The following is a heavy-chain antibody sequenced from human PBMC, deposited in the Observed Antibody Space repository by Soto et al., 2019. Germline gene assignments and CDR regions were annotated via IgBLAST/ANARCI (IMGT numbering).Heavy chain of an antibody. CDR3: ATMNGYFQY. V-gene: IGHV3-23*01. J-gene: IGHJ4*02. CDR1: GFSFSSDS. Sequence: GGSLRLSGADSGFSFSSDSRSWVRQTPGKGLEGVGAITATGDRTYSAYSVTGPFTIPRVNSKKTPYLQMISLRAPDTAMYYCATMNGYFQYWGQGTPVTVSS. CDR2: ITATGDRT. D-gene: IGHD3-22*01.